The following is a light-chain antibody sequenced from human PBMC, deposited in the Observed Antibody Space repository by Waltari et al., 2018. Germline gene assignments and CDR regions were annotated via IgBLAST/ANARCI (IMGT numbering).Light chain of an antibody. CDR3: QQYNNWPWT. CDR2: DAS. CDR1: QSVTSN. Sequence: EIVMTQSPATLSVSAGERATLSCRASQSVTSNFAWYQQKLGQAPRLLIYDASTRATGVPARFSGSGSGTEFTLTISSLQSEDFALYYCQQYNNWPWTFGQGTKVEIK. V-gene: IGKV3-15*01. J-gene: IGKJ1*01.